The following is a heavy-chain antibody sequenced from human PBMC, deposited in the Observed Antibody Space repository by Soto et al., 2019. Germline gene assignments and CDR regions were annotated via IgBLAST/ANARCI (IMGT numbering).Heavy chain of an antibody. CDR3: ARDTRPGRLERLY. V-gene: IGHV3-48*03. CDR2: ISSRGTTI. CDR1: GFDFFSDYE. Sequence: PGGSLRLSCAASGFDFFSDYEMNWVRQAPGKGLEWVSYISSRGTTIYYADSVQGRFTISRDNAKNSLYLQMNSLRVEDTAIYYCARDTRPGRLERLYWGQGTQVTVSS. D-gene: IGHD1-1*01. J-gene: IGHJ4*02.